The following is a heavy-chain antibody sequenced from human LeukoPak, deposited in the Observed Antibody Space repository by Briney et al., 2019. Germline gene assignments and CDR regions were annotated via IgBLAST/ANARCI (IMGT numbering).Heavy chain of an antibody. J-gene: IGHJ4*02. Sequence: SETLSLTCTVSGGSINSAGFSWTWIRQPPGKGLEWIGYIFHSGNTYDSPALKSRVTVSMDRSKNQFSLTLTSVTDADTAVYFCGRGSPRYGVTYWGQGTLVTVSS. D-gene: IGHD4-17*01. V-gene: IGHV4-30-2*01. CDR3: GRGSPRYGVTY. CDR2: IFHSGNT. CDR1: GGSINSAGFS.